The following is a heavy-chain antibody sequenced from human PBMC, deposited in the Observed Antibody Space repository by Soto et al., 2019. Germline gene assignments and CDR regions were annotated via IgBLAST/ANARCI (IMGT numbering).Heavy chain of an antibody. J-gene: IGHJ4*02. Sequence: GGSLRLSCAASGFTFSSYSMNWVRQAPGKGLEWVSYISSSSSTIYYADSVKGRFTISRDNAKNSLYLQMNSLRDEDTAVYYCARDANLENYYDSSGYLGYWGQGTLVTVSS. V-gene: IGHV3-48*02. CDR2: ISSSSSTI. D-gene: IGHD3-22*01. CDR1: GFTFSSYS. CDR3: ARDANLENYYDSSGYLGY.